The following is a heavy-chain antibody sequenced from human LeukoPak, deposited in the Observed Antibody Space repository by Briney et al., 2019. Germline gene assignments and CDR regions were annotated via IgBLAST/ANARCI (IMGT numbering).Heavy chain of an antibody. CDR2: INWNGGST. CDR3: ARSGPYDSSGYYLVGAFDI. Sequence: PGGSLRLSCAASGFTFDDYGMSWVRQAPGKGLEWVSGINWNGGSTGYADSVKGRFTISRDNAKNSLYLQMNSLRAEDTALYHCARSGPYDSSGYYLVGAFDIWGQGTMVTVSS. V-gene: IGHV3-20*01. J-gene: IGHJ3*02. CDR1: GFTFDDYG. D-gene: IGHD3-22*01.